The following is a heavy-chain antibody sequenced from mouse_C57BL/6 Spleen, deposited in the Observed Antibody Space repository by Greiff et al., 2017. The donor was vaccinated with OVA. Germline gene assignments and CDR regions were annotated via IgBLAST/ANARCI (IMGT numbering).Heavy chain of an antibody. V-gene: IGHV3-6*01. J-gene: IGHJ2*01. D-gene: IGHD1-1*01. CDR1: GYSITSGYY. CDR2: ISYDGSN. CDR3: ARGYYGSFDY. Sequence: DVKLQESGPGLVKPSQSLSLTCSVTGYSITSGYYWNWIRQFPGNKLEWMGYISYDGSNNYNPSLKNRISITRDTSKNQFFLKLNSVTTEDTATYYCARGYYGSFDYWGQGTTRTVSS.